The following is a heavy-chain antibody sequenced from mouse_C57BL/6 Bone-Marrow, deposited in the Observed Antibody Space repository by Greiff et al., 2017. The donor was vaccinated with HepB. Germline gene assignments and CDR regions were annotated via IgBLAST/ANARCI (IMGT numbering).Heavy chain of an antibody. CDR3: ARRDYGSSYWYFDV. CDR1: GFTFSDYG. CDR2: ISNLAYSI. D-gene: IGHD1-1*01. J-gene: IGHJ1*03. V-gene: IGHV5-15*01. Sequence: EVQVLESGGGLVQPGGSLKLSCAASGFTFSDYGMAWVRQAPRKGPEWVAFISNLAYSIYYADTVTGRFTISRENAKNTLYLEMSSLRSEDTAMYYCARRDYGSSYWYFDVWGTGTTVTVSS.